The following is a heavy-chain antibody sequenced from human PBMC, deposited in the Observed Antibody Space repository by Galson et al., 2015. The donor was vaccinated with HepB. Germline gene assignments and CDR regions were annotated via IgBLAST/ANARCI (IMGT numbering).Heavy chain of an antibody. CDR3: AGFHDSSGYFWGWDAFDI. CDR1: GFTFSSYW. V-gene: IGHV3-7*03. D-gene: IGHD3-22*01. Sequence: SLRLSCAASGFTFSSYWMSWVRQAPGKGLEWVANIKQDGSEKYYVDSVKGRFTISRDNAKNSLYLQMNSLRAEDTAVYYCAGFHDSSGYFWGWDAFDIWGQGTMVTVSS. J-gene: IGHJ3*02. CDR2: IKQDGSEK.